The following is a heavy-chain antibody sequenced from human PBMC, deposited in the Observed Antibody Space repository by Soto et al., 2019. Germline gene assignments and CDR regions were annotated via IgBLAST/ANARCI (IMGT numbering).Heavy chain of an antibody. Sequence: PSETLSLTCAVYGGSFSGYYWSWIRQPPGKGLEWIGEINHSGSTNYNPSLKSRVTISVETSKNQFSLKLSSVTAADTAVYYCARLDPVGVPAAISPYWGQGTLVTVSS. CDR2: INHSGST. D-gene: IGHD2-2*01. CDR1: GGSFSGYY. CDR3: ARLDPVGVPAAISPY. J-gene: IGHJ4*02. V-gene: IGHV4-34*01.